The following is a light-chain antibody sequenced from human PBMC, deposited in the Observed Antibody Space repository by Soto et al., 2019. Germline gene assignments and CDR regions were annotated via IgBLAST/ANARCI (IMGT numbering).Light chain of an antibody. CDR2: AAS. CDR1: QSISSW. V-gene: IGKV1-5*01. Sequence: DIQMTQSPSTLSASVGDRVTITCRASQSISSWLAWYQQKPGKAPKVLIYAASSLESGVPSRFSGSGSGTEFTLTTSSLQPDDFDTYYCQQYKSYSAVTFGQGTKLEIK. J-gene: IGKJ2*01. CDR3: QQYKSYSAVT.